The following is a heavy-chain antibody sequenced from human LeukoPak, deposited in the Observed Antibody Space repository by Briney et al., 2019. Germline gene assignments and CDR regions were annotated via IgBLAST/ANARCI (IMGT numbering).Heavy chain of an antibody. D-gene: IGHD2-15*01. CDR1: GYTFTSYG. CDR2: XXXYNGKT. Sequence: ASVXXSXKXXGYTFTSYGISWVRQAPGQGLEWXGXXXXYNGKTNYAQKLQGRVTMTTDTSTSTAYMELRSLRSDDTAVYYCARIYCSGGSCYPYVAFDIWGQGTMVTVSS. V-gene: IGHV1-18*04. CDR3: ARIYCSGGSCYPYVAFDI. J-gene: IGHJ3*02.